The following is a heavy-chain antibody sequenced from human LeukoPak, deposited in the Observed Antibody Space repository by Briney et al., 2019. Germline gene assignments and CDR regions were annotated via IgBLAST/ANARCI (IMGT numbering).Heavy chain of an antibody. D-gene: IGHD6-13*01. J-gene: IGHJ4*02. V-gene: IGHV3-7*01. Sequence: GGSLRLSCAASGFTFSSYWMSWVRQAPGKGLEWVANIKQDGSEKYYVDSVKGRFTISRDNAKNTLYLQMNSLRAEDTAMYYCARDGIAAVDFDYWGQGISVTVSS. CDR1: GFTFSSYW. CDR3: ARDGIAAVDFDY. CDR2: IKQDGSEK.